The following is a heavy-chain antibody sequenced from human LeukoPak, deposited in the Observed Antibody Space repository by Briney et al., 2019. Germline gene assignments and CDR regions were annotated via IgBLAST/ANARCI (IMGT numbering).Heavy chain of an antibody. V-gene: IGHV3-53*04. CDR2: IYSGGST. J-gene: IGHJ5*02. D-gene: IGHD2-15*01. CDR1: GFTVSSNY. CDR3: ARGGVGHCSGGSCPTSWFDP. Sequence: GGSLRLSCEASGFTVSSNYMSWVRQAPGKGLEWVSVIYSGGSTYYADSVKGRFTISRHNSKNTLYLQMNSLRAEDTAVYYCARGGVGHCSGGSCPTSWFDPWGQGTLVTVSS.